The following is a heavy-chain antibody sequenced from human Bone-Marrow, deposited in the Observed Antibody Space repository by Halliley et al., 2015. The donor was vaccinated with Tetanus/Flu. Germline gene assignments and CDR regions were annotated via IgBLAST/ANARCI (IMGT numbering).Heavy chain of an antibody. CDR2: IYYSGST. Sequence: TLSLTCTVSGGSISSGNYFWSWIRQHPGKGLEWIGFIYYSGSTYYNPSLKSRVTISVDTSKNQFSLMLSSVTAADTAVYYCARGGLEFSPAEYFQLWGRGTLVTVSS. V-gene: IGHV4-31*03. CDR3: ARGGLEFSPAEYFQL. CDR1: GGSISSGNYF. D-gene: IGHD3-16*01. J-gene: IGHJ1*01.